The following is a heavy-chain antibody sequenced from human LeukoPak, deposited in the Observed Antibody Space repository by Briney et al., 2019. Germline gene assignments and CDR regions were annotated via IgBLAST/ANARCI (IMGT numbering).Heavy chain of an antibody. CDR1: GFTVSSNY. CDR3: ARVGDYGDYFDY. CDR2: SYSGGST. V-gene: IGHV3-53*01. D-gene: IGHD4-17*01. J-gene: IGHJ4*02. Sequence: PGGSLRLSCAASGFTVSSNYMSWVRQAPGKGLEWVSVSYSGGSTYYADSVKGRFTISGDNPKNTLYLQMNSLRAEDTAVYYCARVGDYGDYFDYWGQGTLVTVSS.